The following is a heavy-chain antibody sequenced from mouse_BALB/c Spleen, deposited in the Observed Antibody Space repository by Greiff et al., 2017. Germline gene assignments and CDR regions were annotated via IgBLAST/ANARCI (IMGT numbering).Heavy chain of an antibody. CDR1: GFSLTSYG. CDR3: ARGSLYYGYDRTGTETWFAY. J-gene: IGHJ3*01. V-gene: IGHV2-9*02. CDR2: IWAGGST. D-gene: IGHD2-2*01. Sequence: QVQLKQSGPGLVAPSQSLSITCTVSGFSLTSYGVHWVRQPPGKGLEWLGVIWAGGSTNYNSALMSRLSISKDNSKSQVFLKMNSLQTDDTAMYYCARGSLYYGYDRTGTETWFAYWGQGTLVTVSA.